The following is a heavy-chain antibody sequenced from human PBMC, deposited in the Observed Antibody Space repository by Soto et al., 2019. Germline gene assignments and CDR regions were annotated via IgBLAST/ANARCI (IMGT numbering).Heavy chain of an antibody. D-gene: IGHD3-10*01. V-gene: IGHV3-7*05. CDR2: IKQGGSEK. J-gene: IGHJ6*02. CDR3: ARDRWYYGSGSYYYYGMDV. Sequence: PGGSLRLSCAASEFTFSNYWMNWVRQAPGKGPEWVANIKQGGSEKNYVDSVKGRFTISRDNAKNSLYLQMSSLRVEDTAVYYCARDRWYYGSGSYYYYGMDVWGQGTTVTV. CDR1: EFTFSNYW.